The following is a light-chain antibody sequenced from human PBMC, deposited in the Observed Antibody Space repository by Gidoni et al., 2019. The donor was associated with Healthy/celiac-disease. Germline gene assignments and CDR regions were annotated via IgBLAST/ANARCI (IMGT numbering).Light chain of an antibody. V-gene: IGKV1-5*01. CDR3: QQYNSLWT. J-gene: IGKJ1*01. CDR1: QSISNW. Sequence: DIQMTQSPSTLSASVGDRVTITCRASQSISNWLAWYQQKPGKDPKLLIYDASSVESGVTSRFSGSGSGTEFTLTISSLQPDDFATYYCQQYNSLWTFGQGTKVEIK. CDR2: DAS.